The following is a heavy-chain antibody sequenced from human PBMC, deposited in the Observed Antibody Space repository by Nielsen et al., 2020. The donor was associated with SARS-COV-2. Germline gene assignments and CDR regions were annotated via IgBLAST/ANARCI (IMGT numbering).Heavy chain of an antibody. D-gene: IGHD1-7*01. V-gene: IGHV1-18*01. J-gene: IGHJ4*02. CDR2: ISPNNGNV. Sequence: ASVKVSCKASGGTFSSYAISWVRQAPGQGLEWMGRISPNNGNVKYAQNLQGRVTMTTDASTSTVHMELRRLRSDDTAVYYCARDFVADNWNYLVDYWGQGTLVTVSS. CDR3: ARDFVADNWNYLVDY. CDR1: GGTFSSYA.